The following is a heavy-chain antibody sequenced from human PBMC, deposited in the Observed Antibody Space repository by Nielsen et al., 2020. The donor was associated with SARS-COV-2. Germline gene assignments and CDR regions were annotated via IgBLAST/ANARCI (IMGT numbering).Heavy chain of an antibody. V-gene: IGHV4-59*01. CDR1: GGSISSYY. Sequence: GSLRLSCTVSGGSISSYYWSWIRQPPGKGLEWIGYIYYSGSTNYNPSLKSRVTISVDTSKNQFSLKLSSVTAADTAVYYCARALSITIFGVVIINYFDYWGQGTLVTVSS. D-gene: IGHD3-3*01. J-gene: IGHJ4*02. CDR2: IYYSGST. CDR3: ARALSITIFGVVIINYFDY.